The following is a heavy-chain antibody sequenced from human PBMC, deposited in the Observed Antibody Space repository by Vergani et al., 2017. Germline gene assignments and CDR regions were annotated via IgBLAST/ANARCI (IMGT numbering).Heavy chain of an antibody. J-gene: IGHJ6*03. CDR2: ISGSGGST. CDR3: AKEDIVVVPAAIGGYMSYYYYYMDV. Sequence: EVQLVESGGGLVQPGGSLRLSCAASGFTFSSYAMSWVRQAPGKGLECVSAISGSGGSTYYADSVKGRFTISRDNSKNTLYLQMNSLRAEDTAVYYCAKEDIVVVPAAIGGYMSYYYYYMDVWGKGTTVTVSS. D-gene: IGHD2-2*01. V-gene: IGHV3-23*04. CDR1: GFTFSSYA.